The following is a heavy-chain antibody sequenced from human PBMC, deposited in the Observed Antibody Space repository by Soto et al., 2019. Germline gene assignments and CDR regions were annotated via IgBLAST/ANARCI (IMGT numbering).Heavy chain of an antibody. CDR2: IYPGDSDT. Sequence: ESLTISCKGSGYSFTSYWIGCVRQIPGKGLEWMGIIYPGDSDTRYSPSFQGQVTISADKSTSTAYLQCSSLKASDTAMYYCARTYYYDSSGYLPQQNWFDPWGQGTLVTVYS. CDR3: ARTYYYDSSGYLPQQNWFDP. J-gene: IGHJ5*02. D-gene: IGHD3-22*01. V-gene: IGHV5-51*01. CDR1: GYSFTSYW.